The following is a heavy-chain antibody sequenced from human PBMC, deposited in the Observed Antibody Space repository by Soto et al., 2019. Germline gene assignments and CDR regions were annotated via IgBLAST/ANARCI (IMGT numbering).Heavy chain of an antibody. J-gene: IGHJ6*02. Sequence: EVQLLESGGALVQPGGSLRLSCAASGFTFNTYAMTWVRHSAGKGLEWVSSIDDTGNSRYYADSVRGRFTVSRDNAKNTLYLQMNSLRAEDTAVYYCARGGITSPNGMDVWGQGTTVTVSS. CDR2: IDDTGNSR. CDR1: GFTFNTYA. D-gene: IGHD2-2*01. V-gene: IGHV3-23*05. CDR3: ARGGITSPNGMDV.